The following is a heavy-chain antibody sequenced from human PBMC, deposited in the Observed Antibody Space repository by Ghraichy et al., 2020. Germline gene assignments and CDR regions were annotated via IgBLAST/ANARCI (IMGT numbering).Heavy chain of an antibody. Sequence: SETLSLTCSVSGDSISTSSYSWVWVRLPPGKGLEWIGTIFSRGITYYSPSLKSRITMAVDTSNNQFSLRLRSVTAADTAVYFCAQSLFRGNIWYRGFDYWGLGTLVTISS. V-gene: IGHV4-39*01. CDR3: AQSLFRGNIWYRGFDY. D-gene: IGHD6-13*01. J-gene: IGHJ4*02. CDR1: GDSISTSSYS. CDR2: IFSRGIT.